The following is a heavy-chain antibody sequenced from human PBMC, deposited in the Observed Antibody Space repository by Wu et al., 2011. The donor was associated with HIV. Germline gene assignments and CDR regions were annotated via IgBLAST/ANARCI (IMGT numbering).Heavy chain of an antibody. CDR2: IIPLFGKA. D-gene: IGHD2-21*01. J-gene: IGHJ4*02. Sequence: QVQLVQSGAEVKKPGSSVKVSCKASGGTFSSYGISWVRQAPGQGLEWMGGIIPLFGKANYAQKFQGRVTITADKSTSTAYMELRSLRSEDTAVYYCARDFGGDEEYWGQGTLVTVSS. CDR1: GGTFSSYG. V-gene: IGHV1-69*14. CDR3: ARDFGGDEEY.